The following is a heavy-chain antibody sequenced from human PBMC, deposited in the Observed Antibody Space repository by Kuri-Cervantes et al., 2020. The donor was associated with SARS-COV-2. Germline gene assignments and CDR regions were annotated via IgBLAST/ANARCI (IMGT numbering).Heavy chain of an antibody. J-gene: IGHJ6*03. CDR2: IYYSGST. CDR3: ARDNSPQFLYYDFWSGYYDYMDV. V-gene: IGHV4-61*01. CDR1: GGSVSSGSYY. D-gene: IGHD3-3*01. Sequence: SETLSLTCTVSGGSVSSGSYYWSWIRQPPGKGLEWIGYIYYSGSTNYNPSLKSRVTISVDTSKNQFSLKLSSVTAADTAVYYCARDNSPQFLYYDFWSGYYDYMDVWGKGNTV.